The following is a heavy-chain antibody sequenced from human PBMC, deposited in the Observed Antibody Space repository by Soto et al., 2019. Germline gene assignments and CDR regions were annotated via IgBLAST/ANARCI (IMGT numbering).Heavy chain of an antibody. V-gene: IGHV3-64*01. CDR3: AREGGSYDFDY. CDR1: GFTFSSYA. J-gene: IGHJ4*02. CDR2: ISSNGGST. D-gene: IGHD2-15*01. Sequence: EVQLVESGGGLVQPGGSLRLSCAASGFTFSSYAMHWVRQAPGKGLEYVSAISSNGGSTYYANSVKGRFTISRDNSKNTLYLQMGSLRAEDMAVYYCAREGGSYDFDYWCPGTLVTVSS.